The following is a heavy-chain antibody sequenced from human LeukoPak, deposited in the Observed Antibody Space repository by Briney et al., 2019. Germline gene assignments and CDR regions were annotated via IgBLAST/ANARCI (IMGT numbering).Heavy chain of an antibody. CDR2: IWYDGSNK. V-gene: IGHV3-33*08. D-gene: IGHD3-22*01. Sequence: GGSLRLSCAASGFTFSSYWMSWVRQAPGKGLEWVAVIWYDGSNKYYADSVKGRFTISRDNSKNTLYLQMNSLRAEDTAVYYCASDTYYYDSSGYYFFDYWGQGTLVTVSS. CDR1: GFTFSSYW. J-gene: IGHJ4*02. CDR3: ASDTYYYDSSGYYFFDY.